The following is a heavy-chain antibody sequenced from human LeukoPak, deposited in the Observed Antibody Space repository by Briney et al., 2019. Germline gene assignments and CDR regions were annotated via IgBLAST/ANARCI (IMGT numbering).Heavy chain of an antibody. CDR3: ATDPPSIVVVPASIPSYFDY. CDR1: GITFSSYG. D-gene: IGHD2-2*02. V-gene: IGHV3-30*02. CDR2: IRFDGGNK. Sequence: GGSLRLSCAASGITFSSYGMHWVRQAPGKGLEWVAFIRFDGGNKYYADSVRGRFTISRDNSKNTLYLQMNSLRAEDTAVYYCATDPPSIVVVPASIPSYFDYWGQGTLVTVSS. J-gene: IGHJ4*02.